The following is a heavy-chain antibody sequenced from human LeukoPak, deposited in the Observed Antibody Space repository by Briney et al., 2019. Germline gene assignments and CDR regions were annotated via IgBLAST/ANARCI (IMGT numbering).Heavy chain of an antibody. Sequence: SETLSLTCTVSGGSISSGSYYWSWIRLPAGKGLEWIGRIYTSGSTNYNPSLKSRVTISVDTSKNQFSLKLSSVTAADTAVYYCARGQLRFLEWLSFYWFDPWGQGTLVTVSS. CDR1: GGSISSGSYY. V-gene: IGHV4-61*02. D-gene: IGHD3-3*01. J-gene: IGHJ5*02. CDR2: IYTSGST. CDR3: ARGQLRFLEWLSFYWFDP.